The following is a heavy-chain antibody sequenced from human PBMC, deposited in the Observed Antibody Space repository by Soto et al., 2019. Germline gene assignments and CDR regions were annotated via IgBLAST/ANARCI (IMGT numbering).Heavy chain of an antibody. V-gene: IGHV1-18*01. J-gene: IGHJ4*02. CDR2: ISAYNGNT. Sequence: ASVKVSCKASGYTFTSYGISWVRQAPGQGLEWMGWISAYNGNTNYAQKLQGRVTMTTDTSTSTAYMELRSLRSDDTAVYYCARDMITFGGVIVKYFDYWGQGTLVTVSS. CDR1: GYTFTSYG. CDR3: ARDMITFGGVIVKYFDY. D-gene: IGHD3-16*02.